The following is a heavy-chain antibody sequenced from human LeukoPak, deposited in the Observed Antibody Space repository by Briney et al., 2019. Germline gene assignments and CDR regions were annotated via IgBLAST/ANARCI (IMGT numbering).Heavy chain of an antibody. D-gene: IGHD5-18*01. J-gene: IGHJ6*04. CDR3: ARGGTAMVNAYYYYGMDV. CDR2: ISSSSSYI. Sequence: GRSLRLSCAASGFTFSSYSMNWVRQAPGKGLEWVSSISSSSSYIYYADSVKGRFTISRDNAKNSLYLQMNSLRAEDTAVYYCARGGTAMVNAYYYYGMDVWGKGTTVTVSS. V-gene: IGHV3-21*01. CDR1: GFTFSSYS.